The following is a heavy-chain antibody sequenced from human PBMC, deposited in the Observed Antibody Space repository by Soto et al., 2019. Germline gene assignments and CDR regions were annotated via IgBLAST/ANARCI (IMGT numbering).Heavy chain of an antibody. CDR2: IKQDGSEK. Sequence: GGSLRLSCAASGFTFSSYWMSWVRQAPGKGLEWVANIKQDGSEKYYVDSVKGRFTISRDNAKNSLYLQMNSLRAEDTAVYYCARVDDYIWGSYRSYAFDIWGQGTMVTVSS. D-gene: IGHD3-16*02. J-gene: IGHJ3*02. CDR3: ARVDDYIWGSYRSYAFDI. V-gene: IGHV3-7*01. CDR1: GFTFSSYW.